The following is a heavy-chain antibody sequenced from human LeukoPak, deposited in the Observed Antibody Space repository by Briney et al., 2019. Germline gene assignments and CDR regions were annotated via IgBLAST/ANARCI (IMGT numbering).Heavy chain of an antibody. D-gene: IGHD3-16*01. CDR1: GGSFSGYY. V-gene: IGHV4-34*01. CDR2: INHSGST. Sequence: SETLSLTCAVYGGSFSGYYWSWIRQPPGKGLEWIGEINHSGSTNYNPSLKSRVTISVDTSKNQFSLKLSSVTAADTAVYYCASLGGNWFDSWGQGTLVTVSS. CDR3: ASLGGNWFDS. J-gene: IGHJ5*01.